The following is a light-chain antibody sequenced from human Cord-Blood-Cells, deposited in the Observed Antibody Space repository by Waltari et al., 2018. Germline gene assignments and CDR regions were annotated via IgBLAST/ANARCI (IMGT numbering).Light chain of an antibody. CDR3: GADHGSGSNFVV. V-gene: IGLV9-49*01. J-gene: IGLJ3*02. CDR1: SGYSNYK. CDR2: VGTGGFGG. Sequence: QPVLTQPPSASASLGASVTLTCTLSSGYSNYKVDWYQQRPGKGPRFVMRVGTGGFGGCKGDGIPDRFSVLGSGLNRYLTIKNIQEEDESDYHCGADHGSGSNFVVFGGGTKLTVL.